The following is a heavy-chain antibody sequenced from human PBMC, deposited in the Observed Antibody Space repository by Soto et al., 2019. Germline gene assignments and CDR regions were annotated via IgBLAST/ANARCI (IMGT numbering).Heavy chain of an antibody. CDR1: GLTFGDYA. D-gene: IGHD6-13*01. Sequence: PGGSLRLSCTTSGLTFGDYAMSWFRQAPGKGLEWVGVVRSKAYGGTTDYAASVKGRFDISRDDSKSIAYLQMNSVTTEDTAVYFCARYTYTSRYSYYGMDVWGHGTTVTVSS. V-gene: IGHV3-49*03. J-gene: IGHJ6*02. CDR3: ARYTYTSRYSYYGMDV. CDR2: VRSKAYGGTT.